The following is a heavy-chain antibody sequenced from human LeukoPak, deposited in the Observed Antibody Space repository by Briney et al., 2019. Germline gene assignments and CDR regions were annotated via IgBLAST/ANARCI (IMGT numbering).Heavy chain of an antibody. Sequence: GESLKISCKGSGYSFTSYWIGWVRQMPGKGLEWMGIIYPGDSDTRYSPSFQGQVTISADKSISTAYLQWSSLKASDTAMYYCARATEDIVVVVQAFDIWGQGTMVTVSS. CDR1: GYSFTSYW. CDR2: IYPGDSDT. CDR3: ARATEDIVVVVQAFDI. D-gene: IGHD2-15*01. J-gene: IGHJ3*02. V-gene: IGHV5-51*01.